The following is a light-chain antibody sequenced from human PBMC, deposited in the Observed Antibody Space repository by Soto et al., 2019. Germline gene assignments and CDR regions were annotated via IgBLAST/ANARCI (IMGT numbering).Light chain of an antibody. CDR1: GSDFGDYKY. CDR2: DVT. V-gene: IGLV2-14*03. Sequence: QSVLTQPASVSGSPGQSIAISCTGTGSDFGDYKYVSWYQQHPGKAPKLILYDVTHRPSGISDRLSGSKSGNTASLTISGLQAEYYADYYCSSFTLSYTCVFGTGPKVTGL. CDR3: SSFTLSYTCV. J-gene: IGLJ1*01.